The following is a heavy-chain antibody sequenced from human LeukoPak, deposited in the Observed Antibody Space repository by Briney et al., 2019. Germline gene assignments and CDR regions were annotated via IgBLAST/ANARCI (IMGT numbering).Heavy chain of an antibody. Sequence: TGGSLRLSCAASGFTFSSYGMHWVRQAPGKGLEWVAVISYDGSNKYYADSVKGRFTISRDNSKNTLYLQMNSLRAEDTAVYYCAKDYKYQLSAGLDYWGQGTLVTVSS. V-gene: IGHV3-30*18. J-gene: IGHJ4*02. CDR2: ISYDGSNK. CDR3: AKDYKYQLSAGLDY. D-gene: IGHD2-2*01. CDR1: GFTFSSYG.